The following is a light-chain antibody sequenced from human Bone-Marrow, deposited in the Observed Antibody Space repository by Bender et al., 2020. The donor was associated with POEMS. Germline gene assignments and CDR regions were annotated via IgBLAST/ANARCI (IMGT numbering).Light chain of an antibody. V-gene: IGLV2-23*01. CDR3: GLYAGYRGP. CDR1: SSDVMNYDL. Sequence: QYALTQPASVSGSPGQSITIPCTGTSSDVMNYDLVSWYQHHPGRAPQLIIYEANKRPPGVSDRFSGSKSGNSAALAISCLLAEDEADHYCGLYAGYRGPFGGGTKLTVL. J-gene: IGLJ2*01. CDR2: EAN.